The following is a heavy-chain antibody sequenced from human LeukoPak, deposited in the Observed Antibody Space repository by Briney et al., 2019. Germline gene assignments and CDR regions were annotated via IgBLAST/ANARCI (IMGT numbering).Heavy chain of an antibody. D-gene: IGHD4-11*01. CDR2: ISYDGSNK. CDR1: GFTFSSYG. J-gene: IGHJ4*02. Sequence: PGRSLRLSCAASGFTFSSYGMHWVRQAPGKGLEWVAVISYDGSNKYYADSVKGRFTISRDNSKNTLYLQMNSLRAEDTAVYYCARSSALEGGYSIDYWGQGTLVTVSS. CDR3: ARSSALEGGYSIDY. V-gene: IGHV3-30*03.